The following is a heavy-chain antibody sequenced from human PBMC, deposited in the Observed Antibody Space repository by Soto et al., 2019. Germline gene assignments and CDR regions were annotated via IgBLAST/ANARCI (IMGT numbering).Heavy chain of an antibody. CDR2: ISAYNGNT. D-gene: IGHD2-2*01. V-gene: IGHV1-18*01. Sequence: SVKVSCKDSGYTFANFGSSWVRQAPGQGLEWMGWISAYNGNTNYAQKFQGRVTISADKSASTVYMELRSLRSDDTAVYYCARDARYCSSTSCYWWFDPWGQGTLVTVSS. CDR1: GYTFANFG. CDR3: ARDARYCSSTSCYWWFDP. J-gene: IGHJ5*02.